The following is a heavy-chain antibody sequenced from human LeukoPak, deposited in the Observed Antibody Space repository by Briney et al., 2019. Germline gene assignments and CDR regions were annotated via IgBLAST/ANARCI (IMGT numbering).Heavy chain of an antibody. CDR1: GFTFSSYG. CDR2: IWYDGSNK. CDR3: ARSTLDWDYYDSRRISGGAFDI. J-gene: IGHJ3*02. Sequence: PGGSLRLSCAASGFTFSSYGMHWVRQAPGKGLEWVAVIWYDGSNKYYADSVKGRFTISRDNSKNTLYLQMNSLRAEDTAVYYCARSTLDWDYYDSRRISGGAFDIWGQGTMVTVSS. V-gene: IGHV3-33*01. D-gene: IGHD3-22*01.